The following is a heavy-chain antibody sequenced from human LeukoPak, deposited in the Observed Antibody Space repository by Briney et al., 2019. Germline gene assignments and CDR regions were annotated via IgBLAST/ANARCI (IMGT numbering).Heavy chain of an antibody. CDR2: INPSGGST. Sequence: ASVTVSCTASGYTFTSYYMHWVRQAPGQGLEWMGIINPSGGSTSYAQKFQGRVTMTRDMSTSTAYMELSSLRSEDTAVYYCARERGGGSYSLDYWGQGTLVTVSS. CDR1: GYTFTSYY. CDR3: ARERGGGSYSLDY. V-gene: IGHV1-46*01. J-gene: IGHJ4*02. D-gene: IGHD1-26*01.